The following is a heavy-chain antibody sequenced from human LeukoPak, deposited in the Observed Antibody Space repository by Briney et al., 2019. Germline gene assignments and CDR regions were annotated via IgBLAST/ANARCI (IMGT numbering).Heavy chain of an antibody. Sequence: GGTLGLSCAASGFTFSSHGMNWVRQGPGKGLERVSAISGSGGSTYYADSVKGRFTISRDNSKNTLYLQVNSLRAEDTAVYYCARDIGRILGISNYWGQGTLVTVSS. V-gene: IGHV3-23*01. CDR3: ARDIGRILGISNY. CDR1: GFTFSSHG. CDR2: ISGSGGST. J-gene: IGHJ4*02. D-gene: IGHD7-27*01.